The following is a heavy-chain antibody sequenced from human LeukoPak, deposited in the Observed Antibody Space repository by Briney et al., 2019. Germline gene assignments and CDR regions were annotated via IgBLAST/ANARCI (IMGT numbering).Heavy chain of an antibody. CDR1: GFTFSTYS. Sequence: GGSLRLSCAASGFTFSTYSMTCVRQAPGKGLEWVSSISSGSSDISYADSVKGRFTISRDNAKYSLYLQVNSLRAEDTAVYYCARLTGVVNAFDYWGQGTLVTVSS. V-gene: IGHV3-21*01. D-gene: IGHD5-18*01. CDR3: ARLTGVVNAFDY. CDR2: ISSGSSDI. J-gene: IGHJ4*02.